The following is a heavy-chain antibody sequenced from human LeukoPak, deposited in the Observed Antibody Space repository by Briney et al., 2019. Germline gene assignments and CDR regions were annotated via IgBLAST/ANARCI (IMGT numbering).Heavy chain of an antibody. J-gene: IGHJ4*02. CDR1: GFIVSSNY. D-gene: IGHD3-10*01. Sequence: GGSLRLSCAASGFIVSSNYMSWVRQAPGKGLEWVSVIYSGGSTYYADSVKGRFTISRDTSKNTLYLQMNSLRAEDTAVYHCARHGSGSELFDYWGQGTLVTVSS. V-gene: IGHV3-53*01. CDR2: IYSGGST. CDR3: ARHGSGSELFDY.